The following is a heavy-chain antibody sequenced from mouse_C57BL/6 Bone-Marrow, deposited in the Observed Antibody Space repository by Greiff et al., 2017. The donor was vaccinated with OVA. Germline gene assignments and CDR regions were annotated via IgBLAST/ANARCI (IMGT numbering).Heavy chain of an antibody. CDR3: ARRGGYYAMDY. Sequence: QVQLQQPGAELVRPGTSVKLSCKASGYTFTSYWMHWVKQRPGQGLEWIGVIDPSDSYTNYNQKFKGKATLTVDTSSSTAYMQLSSLTSEDSAVYYCARRGGYYAMDYWGQGTSVTVSS. J-gene: IGHJ4*01. CDR1: GYTFTSYW. CDR2: IDPSDSYT. V-gene: IGHV1-59*01.